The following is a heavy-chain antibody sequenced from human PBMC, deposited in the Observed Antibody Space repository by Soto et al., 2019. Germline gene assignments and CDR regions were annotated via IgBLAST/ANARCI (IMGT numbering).Heavy chain of an antibody. CDR1: VYTFTGYY. CDR2: INVYNGNT. J-gene: IGHJ6*01. CDR3: ARPRGSYSSYYGLDV. Sequence: ASVKVSCKASVYTFTGYYMHWVRQAPGQGLEWMGWINVYNGNTNYAQKLQGRVTMTADTSTGTAYMELRSLTSDDTAVYYCARPRGSYSSYYGLDVWGQGTTVTVSS. V-gene: IGHV1-18*04. D-gene: IGHD1-26*01.